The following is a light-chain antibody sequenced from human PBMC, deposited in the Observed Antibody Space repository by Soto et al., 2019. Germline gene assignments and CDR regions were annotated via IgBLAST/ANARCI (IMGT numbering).Light chain of an antibody. J-gene: IGKJ1*01. CDR2: GAS. CDR1: QSIGSN. Sequence: EIVLTQSPDTLSVSPGESATLSCRASQSIGSNLTWYQQKPGQSTRLLIYGASSRATGVPVRFSGSGSGVGFTLTSGGLQSEDLAVYHCQQYNQWTGPFGQATKVDIX. V-gene: IGKV3-15*01. CDR3: QQYNQWTGP.